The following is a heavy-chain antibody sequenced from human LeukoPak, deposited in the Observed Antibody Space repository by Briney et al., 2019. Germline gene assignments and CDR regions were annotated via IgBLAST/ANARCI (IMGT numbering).Heavy chain of an antibody. CDR1: GYSFTSYW. J-gene: IGHJ4*02. D-gene: IGHD3-16*01. CDR2: IYPGDPDT. V-gene: IGHV5-51*01. Sequence: GESLKISCKGSGYSFTSYWIGWVRQMHGKGLEWMGTIYPGDPDTRYSPSFQGQVTISADKSISTAYLQWSSLKASDTAMYYCATYYDYVCGSYDYWGQGTLVTVSS. CDR3: ATYYDYVCGSYDY.